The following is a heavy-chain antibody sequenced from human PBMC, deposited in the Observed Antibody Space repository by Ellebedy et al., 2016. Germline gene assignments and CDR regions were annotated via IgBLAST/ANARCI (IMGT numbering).Heavy chain of an antibody. CDR1: GFTFSSYA. CDR3: AREDSSGWYFN. CDR2: ISYDGSNK. D-gene: IGHD6-19*01. J-gene: IGHJ4*02. V-gene: IGHV3-30-3*01. Sequence: GGSLRLXXAASGFTFSSYAMHWVRQAPGKGLEWVAVISYDGSNKYYADSVKGRFTISRDNSKNTLYLQMNSLGAEDTAVYYCAREDSSGWYFNWGQGTLVTVSS.